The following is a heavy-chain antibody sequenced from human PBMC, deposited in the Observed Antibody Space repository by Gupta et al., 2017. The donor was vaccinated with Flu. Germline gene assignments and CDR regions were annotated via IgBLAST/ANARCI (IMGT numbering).Heavy chain of an antibody. J-gene: IGHJ4*02. D-gene: IGHD2-8*02. Sequence: QLQLQESGPGLVKSSETLSLTCTVSGGSITSGSYYWAWIRQPPGEGLDWIGHIYHIGNTHYNPSLKSRVTISVDTSKNQFSLKLNSVTAADTAVYYCARLSDRASGGAFDYWGQGALVTVSS. V-gene: IGHV4-39*01. CDR1: GGSITSGSYY. CDR2: IYHIGNT. CDR3: ARLSDRASGGAFDY.